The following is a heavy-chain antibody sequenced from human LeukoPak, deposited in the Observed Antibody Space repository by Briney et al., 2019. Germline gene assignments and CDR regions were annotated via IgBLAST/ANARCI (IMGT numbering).Heavy chain of an antibody. V-gene: IGHV4-34*01. CDR3: ARVISRYFDWSRYYGMDV. CDR1: GGSFSGYY. J-gene: IGHJ6*02. Sequence: SETLSLTCAVYGGSFSGYYWSWIRQPPGKGLEWTGEINHSGSTNYNPSLKSRVTISVDTSKNQFSLKLSSVTAADTAVYYCARVISRYFDWSRYYGMDVWGQGTTVTVSS. D-gene: IGHD3-9*01. CDR2: INHSGST.